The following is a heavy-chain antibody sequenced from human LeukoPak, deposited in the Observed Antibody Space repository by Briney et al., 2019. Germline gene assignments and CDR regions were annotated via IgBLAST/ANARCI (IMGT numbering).Heavy chain of an antibody. CDR2: IIPIFGTA. D-gene: IGHD6-13*01. V-gene: IGHV1-69*13. J-gene: IGHJ3*02. CDR1: GGTFSSYA. CDR3: ARAVYSSSWYMGAFDI. Sequence: ASVKVSCKASGGTFSSYAISWVRQAPGQGLEWMGGIIPIFGTANYAQKFQGRVTITADESTSTAYMELSSLRSEDTAVYYCARAVYSSSWYMGAFDIWGQGTMVTVSS.